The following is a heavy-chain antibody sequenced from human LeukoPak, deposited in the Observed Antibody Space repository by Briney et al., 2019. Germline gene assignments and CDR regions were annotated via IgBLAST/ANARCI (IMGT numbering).Heavy chain of an antibody. CDR2: IIPIFGTA. J-gene: IGHJ4*02. CDR1: GGTFSSYA. V-gene: IGHV1-69*05. Sequence: SVKVSCKASGGTFSSYAISWVRQAPGQGLEWMGGIIPIFGTANYAQEFQGRVTITTDESTSTAYMELSSLRPEDTAVYYCARVHTRRGYSYGPADYWGQGTLVTVSS. D-gene: IGHD5-18*01. CDR3: ARVHTRRGYSYGPADY.